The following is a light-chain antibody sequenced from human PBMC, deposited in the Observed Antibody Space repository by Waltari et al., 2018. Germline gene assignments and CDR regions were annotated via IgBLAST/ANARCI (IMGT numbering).Light chain of an antibody. CDR3: QQYDNWPLT. J-gene: IGKJ2*01. CDR2: AAS. CDR1: QSVSSN. Sequence: EIVMTQSPATLSVSPGERATLSCRASQSVSSNLAWSQQRPGRAPRLLIYAASARATGIPARFSGSGSGTECTLTISSLQSEDFAIYFCQQYDNWPLTFGQGTKLEIK. V-gene: IGKV3-15*01.